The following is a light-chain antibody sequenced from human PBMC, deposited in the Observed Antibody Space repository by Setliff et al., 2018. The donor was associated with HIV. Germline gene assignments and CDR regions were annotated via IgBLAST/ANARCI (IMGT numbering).Light chain of an antibody. CDR2: EVS. Sequence: QSVLVQPPSVSGSPGQSVTISCTGTSSDVGSYNRVAWYQQTPGTAPKLLIYEVSNRPSGVPDRFSGSKSGNTASLTIPGLQAEDEADYYCSSYASTSYASSSTYVFGTGTKVTVL. V-gene: IGLV2-18*02. CDR1: SSDVGSYNR. CDR3: SSYASTSYASSSTYV. J-gene: IGLJ1*01.